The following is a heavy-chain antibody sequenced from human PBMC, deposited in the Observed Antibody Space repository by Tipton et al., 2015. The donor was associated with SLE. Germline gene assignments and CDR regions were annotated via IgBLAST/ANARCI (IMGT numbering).Heavy chain of an antibody. CDR2: IYYSGST. V-gene: IGHV4-39*07. Sequence: TLSLTCTVSGGSLSSSSYYWGWIRQPPGKGLEWIANIYYSGSTYYNPSLKSRVTISVDTSKNQFSLKLSSVTAADTAVYYCAREAYGMDVWGQGTTVTVSS. J-gene: IGHJ6*02. CDR3: AREAYGMDV. CDR1: GGSLSSSSYY.